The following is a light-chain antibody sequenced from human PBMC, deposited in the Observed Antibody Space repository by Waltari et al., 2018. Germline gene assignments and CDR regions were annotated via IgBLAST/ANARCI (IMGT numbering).Light chain of an antibody. CDR2: GNS. V-gene: IGLV1-40*01. CDR1: TTNLAAGYD. Sequence: QSVLTQPPSVSGAPGQRVTISCTGSTTNLAAGYDVHWYQQLPGTAPKLLIYGNSNRPSGVPDRFSGSKSGTSASLAITGLQAEDEADYYCQSYDSSLSAWVFGGGTKLTVL. CDR3: QSYDSSLSAWV. J-gene: IGLJ3*02.